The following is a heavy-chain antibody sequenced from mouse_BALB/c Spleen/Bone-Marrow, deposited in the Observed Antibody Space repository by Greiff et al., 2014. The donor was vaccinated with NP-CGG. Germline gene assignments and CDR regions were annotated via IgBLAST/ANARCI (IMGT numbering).Heavy chain of an antibody. CDR1: GYTFTSYW. D-gene: IGHD1-1*01. J-gene: IGHJ2*01. V-gene: IGHV1S81*02. CDR3: ARGGSSSFDY. CDR2: INPSNGRT. Sequence: QVQLQQPGAELVKPGASVKLSCKASGYTFTSYWMHWVKQRPGQGLEWIGEINPSNGRTNYNEKFKSKATLTVGKSSSTAYMQLSSLTSEDSAVYYCARGGSSSFDYWGQGTTLTVSS.